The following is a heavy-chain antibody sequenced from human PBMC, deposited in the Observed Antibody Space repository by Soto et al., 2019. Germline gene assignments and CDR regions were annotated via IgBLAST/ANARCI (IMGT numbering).Heavy chain of an antibody. D-gene: IGHD6-13*01. CDR1: GYTFTSYA. Sequence: ASVKVSCKASGYTFTSYAMHWVRQAPGQRLEWMGWINAGNGNTKYSQKFQGRVTITRDTSASTAYMELSSLRSEDTAVYYCARESYSSSWYEWFDPWGQGTLVTVSS. CDR2: INAGNGNT. J-gene: IGHJ5*02. CDR3: ARESYSSSWYEWFDP. V-gene: IGHV1-3*01.